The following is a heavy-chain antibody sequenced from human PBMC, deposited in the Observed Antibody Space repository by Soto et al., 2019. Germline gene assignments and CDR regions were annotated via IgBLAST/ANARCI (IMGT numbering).Heavy chain of an antibody. CDR3: AKDLLRPGRAYGMDV. Sequence: QVQLVQSASEVMKPGASVKVSCKASGYTFIRYGITWVRQAPGQRLEWMGWISPYNDQTIYAQKLQGRVTMTADTSTRTVYMQLRSLKSDDTAVYYCAKDLLRPGRAYGMDVWGQGTTVTVSS. CDR2: ISPYNDQT. CDR1: GYTFIRYG. V-gene: IGHV1-18*01. J-gene: IGHJ6*02.